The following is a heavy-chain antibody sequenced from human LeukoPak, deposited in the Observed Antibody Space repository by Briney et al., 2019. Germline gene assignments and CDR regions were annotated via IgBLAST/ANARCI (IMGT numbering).Heavy chain of an antibody. CDR3: ARRDGYNTFYFEY. CDR2: IKQDRSEK. J-gene: IGHJ4*02. Sequence: GGSLRLSCAASGFTFTNYWMSWVRQAPGKGLELVANIKQDRSEKYYVDSVKGRFTISRDNAKNSLYLQMNSLRAEDTAVYYCARRDGYNTFYFEYWGQGTLVTVSS. D-gene: IGHD5-24*01. CDR1: GFTFTNYW. V-gene: IGHV3-7*01.